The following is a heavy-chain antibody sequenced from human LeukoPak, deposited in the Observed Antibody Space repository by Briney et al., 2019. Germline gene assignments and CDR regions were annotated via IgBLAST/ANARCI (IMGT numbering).Heavy chain of an antibody. CDR3: ARKNGLDY. Sequence: GGSLRLSCEASGFSFSNYWMSWVRQAPGKGLEGVANIKQDGSEKYYVDSVKGRFTISRDNAKNSLYLQMNSLRAEDTAVYYCARKNGLDYWGQGTLVTVSS. V-gene: IGHV3-7*01. CDR2: IKQDGSEK. J-gene: IGHJ4*02. CDR1: GFSFSNYW.